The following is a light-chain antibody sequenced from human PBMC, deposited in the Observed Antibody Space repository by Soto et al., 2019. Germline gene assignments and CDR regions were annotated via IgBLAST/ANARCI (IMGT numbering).Light chain of an antibody. Sequence: EIVLTQSPATLSLSPGERATLSCRASQSVSSYLAWYQQKPGQAPRLLIYDASNRATGIPARFSGSGSGTDFPLPIRSLEPEAFAVYYCQQRSHWALTFGGGNKVVIK. V-gene: IGKV3-11*01. CDR2: DAS. CDR3: QQRSHWALT. J-gene: IGKJ4*01. CDR1: QSVSSY.